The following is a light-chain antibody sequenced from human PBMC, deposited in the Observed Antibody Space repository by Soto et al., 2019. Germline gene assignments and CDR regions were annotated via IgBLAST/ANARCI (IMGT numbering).Light chain of an antibody. CDR2: GPS. CDR3: QQYGSSPLYT. Sequence: EIVLTQSPGTLSLSPGERATLSCRASQSVSSSYLAWYQQKPGQAPRLLIYGPSSRATGIHDTFSGSGSGTDFTLTISRLEPEDLAVYYWQQYGSSPLYTFGQGTKLEIK. J-gene: IGKJ2*01. CDR1: QSVSSSY. V-gene: IGKV3-20*01.